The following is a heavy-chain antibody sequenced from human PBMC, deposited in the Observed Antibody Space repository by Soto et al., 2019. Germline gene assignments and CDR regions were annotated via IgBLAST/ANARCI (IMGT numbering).Heavy chain of an antibody. CDR3: TTDSYSSMVVVRFDY. Sequence: GGSLRLSCAASGFPFSIYAISWVRHAPGKGLEWVGRIKSRALGGTTDFAAPVRGRFAITRDDSRNVAYMQMNSLHTEDTAVYYCTTDSYSSMVVVRFDYWGHGSLVTVSS. D-gene: IGHD2-15*01. V-gene: IGHV3-15*05. CDR2: IKSRALGGTT. CDR1: GFPFSIYA. J-gene: IGHJ4*01.